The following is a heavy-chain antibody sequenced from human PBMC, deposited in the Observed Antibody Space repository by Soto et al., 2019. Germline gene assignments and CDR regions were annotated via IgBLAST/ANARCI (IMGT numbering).Heavy chain of an antibody. Sequence: TGGSLRLSCAASGFTFSSYAMSWVRQAPGKGLEWVSAISGSGGSTYYADSVKGRFTISRDNSKNTLYLQINSLRAEDTAVYYCAKRALRYYYDSSGYWPYDYWGQGTMVTLSS. CDR3: AKRALRYYYDSSGYWPYDY. CDR1: GFTFSSYA. CDR2: ISGSGGST. D-gene: IGHD3-22*01. J-gene: IGHJ4*02. V-gene: IGHV3-23*01.